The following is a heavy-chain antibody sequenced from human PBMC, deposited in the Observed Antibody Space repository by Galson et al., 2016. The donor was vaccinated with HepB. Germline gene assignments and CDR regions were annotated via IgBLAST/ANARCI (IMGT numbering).Heavy chain of an antibody. CDR3: ARFTQEWLDRVYYFDY. J-gene: IGHJ4*02. CDR1: GFTFGRYA. D-gene: IGHD6-19*01. CDR2: ISGDGGST. Sequence: SLRLSCAASGFTFGRYAMSWVRQAPGTGLEWVSAISGDGGSTYYAGSVQGRFLSSRDRSTNTMYLQMNSLRTDDTAVYYCARFTQEWLDRVYYFDYWGQGTLVTVSS. V-gene: IGHV3-23*01.